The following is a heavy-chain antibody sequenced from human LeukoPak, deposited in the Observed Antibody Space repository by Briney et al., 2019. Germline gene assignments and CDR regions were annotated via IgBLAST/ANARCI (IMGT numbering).Heavy chain of an antibody. CDR2: IKADGGDK. Sequence: PGGSLRLSCIGSGFISTNYWMSWVRQAPGKGLEWVASIKADGGDKYYVDSVKGRFTISRDNTKNSLYVQMSSLRAEDTAVYYCARLKDAVTIFDCWGQGILVTVSS. V-gene: IGHV3-7*01. D-gene: IGHD4-17*01. J-gene: IGHJ5*01. CDR3: ARLKDAVTIFDC. CDR1: GFISTNYW.